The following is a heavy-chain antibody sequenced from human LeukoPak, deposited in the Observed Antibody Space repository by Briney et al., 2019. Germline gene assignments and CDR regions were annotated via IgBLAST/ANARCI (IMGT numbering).Heavy chain of an antibody. CDR1: GFTFTNYA. CDR2: ISGSGFT. V-gene: IGHV3-23*01. Sequence: GSLRLSCAASGFTFTNYAMGWVRQAPGKGLEWVSDISGSGFTSYADSVKGWSTIFRDNSKNTLYLQMNRLRDEDTALYYCAKYRDYHFDFWGQGTLVTVSS. D-gene: IGHD4-17*01. CDR3: AKYRDYHFDF. J-gene: IGHJ4*02.